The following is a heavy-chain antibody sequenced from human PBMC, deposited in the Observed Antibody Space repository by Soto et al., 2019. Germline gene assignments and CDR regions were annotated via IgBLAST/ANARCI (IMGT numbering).Heavy chain of an antibody. CDR2: ISSSGVTM. CDR1: GFSFRDYY. D-gene: IGHD6-19*01. J-gene: IGHJ4*02. CDR3: ARDEERDGWYIGSHY. V-gene: IGHV3-11*01. Sequence: PGGSLRLSCAASGFSFRDYYMSWIRQTPGKGLEWLSYISSSGVTMYYADSVKGRFTISRDNAKNSLYLEMNSLRADDTAVYYFARDEERDGWYIGSHYWGQGTLVTVSS.